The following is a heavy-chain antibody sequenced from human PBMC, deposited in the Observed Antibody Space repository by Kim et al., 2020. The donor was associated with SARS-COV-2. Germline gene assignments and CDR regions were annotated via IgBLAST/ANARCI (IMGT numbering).Heavy chain of an antibody. V-gene: IGHV6-1*01. CDR2: TYYRSKWST. CDR1: GESVSSDHAA. J-gene: IGHJ5*02. Sequence: SQTLSLTCAISGESVSSDHAAWNWIRLSPSRGLEWLGRTYYRSKWSTDYADSMKGRITISPDTSKNQLSLHLSSLTPEDSAVYYCARHGQGNWLGPWGQG. CDR3: ARHGQGNWLGP.